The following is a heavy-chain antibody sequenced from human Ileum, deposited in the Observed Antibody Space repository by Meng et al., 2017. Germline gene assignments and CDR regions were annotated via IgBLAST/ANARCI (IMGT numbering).Heavy chain of an antibody. CDR2: INHSGTT. V-gene: IGHV4-34*08. CDR3: AMWVSPLNIDT. Sequence: QVQLQQWGAGLLKPSETLSLTCAVYCVTFSGYYCSWIRQPPGKGLEWNGEINHSGTTKYNPSLQSRVTMSADTSKKHFSLKLTSPTDADTDVYYFAMWVSPLNIDTWGQGTLVTVSS. CDR1: CVTFSGYY. D-gene: IGHD1-26*01. J-gene: IGHJ5*01.